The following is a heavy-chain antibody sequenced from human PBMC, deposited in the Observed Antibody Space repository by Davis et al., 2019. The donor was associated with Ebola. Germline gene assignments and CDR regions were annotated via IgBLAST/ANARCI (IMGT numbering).Heavy chain of an antibody. Sequence: GESLKISCAASGFTFSNAWMNWVRQAPGKGLEWVGRIKSKTDGGTTDYAAPVKGRFTISRDDSKNTLYLQMNSLKTEDTAVYYCTTDPYTAMDNYYYYGMDVWGQGTTVTVSS. CDR3: TTDPYTAMDNYYYYGMDV. CDR2: IKSKTDGGTT. CDR1: GFTFSNAW. V-gene: IGHV3-15*07. J-gene: IGHJ6*02. D-gene: IGHD5-18*01.